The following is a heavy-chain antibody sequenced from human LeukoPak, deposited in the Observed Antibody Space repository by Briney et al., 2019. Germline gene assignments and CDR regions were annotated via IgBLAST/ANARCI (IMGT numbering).Heavy chain of an antibody. Sequence: SQTLSLTCAISGDSVSSNSAAWNWIRQSPSRGLEWLGRTYYRSKWYNDYAVSVKSRITINPDTSKNQSSLQLNSVTPEDTAVYYCARDRPGIAVAGGPGYFDYWGQGTLVTVSS. V-gene: IGHV6-1*01. CDR1: GDSVSSNSAA. CDR3: ARDRPGIAVAGGPGYFDY. D-gene: IGHD6-19*01. CDR2: TYYRSKWYN. J-gene: IGHJ4*02.